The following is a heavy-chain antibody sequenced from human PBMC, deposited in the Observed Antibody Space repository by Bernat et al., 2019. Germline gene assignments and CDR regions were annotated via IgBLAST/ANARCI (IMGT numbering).Heavy chain of an antibody. CDR2: ISHSGSA. CDR1: GYSISSGYY. CDR3: ARDPWFDP. V-gene: IGHV4-38-2*02. Sequence: QVQLQESGPGLVKPSGTLSLTCAVSGYSISSGYYWGWIRQPPGKGLEWIGSISHSGSAYYNPSLGSRVTISIDTSKNHFSLRLTSVTAADTAVYYCARDPWFDPWGQGTLVTVSS. J-gene: IGHJ5*02.